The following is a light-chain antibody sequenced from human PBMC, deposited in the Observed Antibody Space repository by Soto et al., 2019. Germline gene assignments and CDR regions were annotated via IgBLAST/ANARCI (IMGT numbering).Light chain of an antibody. CDR2: AAS. CDR3: QQLNSYPIS. Sequence: EIQMTQSASSLSASVGDRVTITCRASQGISSYLAWYQQKPGKTPKLLIYAASTLQSGVPSRFSGSGSGTEFTLTISSLQPEDFATYYCQQLNSYPISFGQGTRLEIK. CDR1: QGISSY. V-gene: IGKV1-9*01. J-gene: IGKJ5*01.